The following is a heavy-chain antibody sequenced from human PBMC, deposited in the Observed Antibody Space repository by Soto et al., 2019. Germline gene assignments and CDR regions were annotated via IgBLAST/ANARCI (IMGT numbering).Heavy chain of an antibody. Sequence: GASVKVSCKASGGTFSSYAISWVRQAPGQGLGWMGGIIPIFGTANYAQKFQGRVTITADESTSTAYMELSSLRSEDTAVYYCARVGSYYGSGSYYPDYYYYGMDVWGQGTTVTVSS. CDR1: GGTFSSYA. J-gene: IGHJ6*02. CDR3: ARVGSYYGSGSYYPDYYYYGMDV. D-gene: IGHD3-10*01. CDR2: IIPIFGTA. V-gene: IGHV1-69*13.